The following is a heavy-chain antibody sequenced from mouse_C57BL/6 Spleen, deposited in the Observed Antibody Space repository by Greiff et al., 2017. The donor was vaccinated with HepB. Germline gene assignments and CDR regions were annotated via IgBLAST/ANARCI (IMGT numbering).Heavy chain of an antibody. V-gene: IGHV3-1*01. CDR1: GYSITSGYD. CDR3: ARSGTYGSSYGYWYFDV. D-gene: IGHD1-1*01. CDR2: ISYSGST. Sequence: EVQLQQSGPGMVKPSQSLSLTCTVTGYSITSGYDWHWIRHFPGNKLEWMGYISYSGSTNYNPSLKSRISITHDTSKNHFFLKLNSVTTEDTATYYCARSGTYGSSYGYWYFDVWGTGTTVTVSS. J-gene: IGHJ1*03.